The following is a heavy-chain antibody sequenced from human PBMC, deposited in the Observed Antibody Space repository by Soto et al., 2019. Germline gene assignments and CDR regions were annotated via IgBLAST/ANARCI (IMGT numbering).Heavy chain of an antibody. CDR2: ISGSGGST. CDR3: ARSSAAILNWFDP. J-gene: IGHJ5*02. CDR1: GFTFSSYA. V-gene: IGHV3-23*01. Sequence: EVQLLESGGGLVQPGGSLRLSCAASGFTFSSYAMSWVRQAPGKGLEWVSAISGSGGSTYYADSVKGRFTISRDNAKNSLYLQMNSLRAEDTAVYYCARSSAAILNWFDPWGQGTLVTVSS. D-gene: IGHD2-2*02.